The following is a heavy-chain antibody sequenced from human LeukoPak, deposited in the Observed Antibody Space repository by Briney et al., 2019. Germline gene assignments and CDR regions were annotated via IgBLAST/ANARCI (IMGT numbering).Heavy chain of an antibody. CDR1: GFTFSSDS. CDR2: ISESSNHI. CDR3: ARDDAATARASGMDV. Sequence: GGSLRLSCIASGFTFSSDSMNWVRQAPGKGLEWVSYISESSNHIYYAKSVKGRFTISRDNAKNSLYLQMNSLRGEDTAVYYCARDDAATARASGMDVWGKGTTVTVSS. J-gene: IGHJ6*04. D-gene: IGHD6-6*01. V-gene: IGHV3-21*01.